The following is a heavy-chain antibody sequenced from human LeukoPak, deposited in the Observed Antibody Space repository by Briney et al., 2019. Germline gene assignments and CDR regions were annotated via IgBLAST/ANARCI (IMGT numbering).Heavy chain of an antibody. D-gene: IGHD1-26*01. V-gene: IGHV5-51*01. Sequence: GESLKISCKGSGYSFTSYWIGWVRQMPGKGLEWMGIIYPGDSDTRYSPSFQGQVTISADKSISTAYLQWSSLKASDTAMYYCARNSTATANHMDVWGKGTTVTVSS. CDR1: GYSFTSYW. CDR2: IYPGDSDT. J-gene: IGHJ6*03. CDR3: ARNSTATANHMDV.